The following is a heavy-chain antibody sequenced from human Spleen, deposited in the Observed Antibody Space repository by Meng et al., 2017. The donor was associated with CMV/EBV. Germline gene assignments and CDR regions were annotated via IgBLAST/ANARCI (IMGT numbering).Heavy chain of an antibody. CDR3: AGVNPWFGELLPSDH. D-gene: IGHD3-10*01. CDR2: IYYSGST. CDR1: GGSISSSSYY. Sequence: SETLSLTCTVSGGSISSSSYYWGWIRQPPGKGLEWIGSIYYSGSTYYNPSLKSLVTISVDTSKNQFSLKLSSVTAADTAVYYCAGVNPWFGELLPSDHWGQGTLVTVSS. V-gene: IGHV4-39*07. J-gene: IGHJ4*02.